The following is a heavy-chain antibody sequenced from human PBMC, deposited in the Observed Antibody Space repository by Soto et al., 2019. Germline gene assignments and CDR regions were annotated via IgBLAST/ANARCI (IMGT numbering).Heavy chain of an antibody. CDR2: ILPIFGTA. CDR3: ARRRRDRYNNHLDY. V-gene: IGHV1-69*06. Sequence: QVQLVQSGAEVKKPGSSVKVSCKASGGTFSSYAISWVRQAPGQGLEWMGGILPIFGTANFNQKFQGRVRNTADNSTSPAYMELTSLRSEDTAVYYRARRRRDRYNNHLDYWGQGTLATV. D-gene: IGHD4-4*01. CDR1: GGTFSSYA. J-gene: IGHJ4*02.